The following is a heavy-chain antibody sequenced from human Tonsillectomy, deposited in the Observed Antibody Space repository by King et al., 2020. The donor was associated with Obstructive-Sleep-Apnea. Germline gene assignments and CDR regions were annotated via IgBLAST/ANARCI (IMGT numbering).Heavy chain of an antibody. CDR2: ISPRDSDT. Sequence: QLVQSGAEVKKPGESLRISCKASGYYFSTYWSGWGRQMPGKGLEWMGFISPRDSDTRYCPSFQGQVTISADKSIGTAYLQWSSLEASDTGMYYCARRVEYYDNRAEYYFEFWGQGTLVTVSS. V-gene: IGHV5-51*01. J-gene: IGHJ4*02. CDR1: GYYFSTYW. D-gene: IGHD3-22*01. CDR3: ARRVEYYDNRAEYYFEF.